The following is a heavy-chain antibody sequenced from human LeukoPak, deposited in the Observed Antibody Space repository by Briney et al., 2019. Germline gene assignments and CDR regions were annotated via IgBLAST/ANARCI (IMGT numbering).Heavy chain of an antibody. CDR2: IYYSEST. CDR3: ARRRSTGNWYFDY. Sequence: SETLSLTCTVSGGSISSSSSHWGWIRQPPGKGLEWIGTIYYSESTYYNPSLESRVTISVDTSKNQFSLKLGSVTAADTAVYYCARRRSTGNWYFDYWGQGTLVSVSS. V-gene: IGHV4-39*01. J-gene: IGHJ4*02. CDR1: GGSISSSSSH. D-gene: IGHD1-1*01.